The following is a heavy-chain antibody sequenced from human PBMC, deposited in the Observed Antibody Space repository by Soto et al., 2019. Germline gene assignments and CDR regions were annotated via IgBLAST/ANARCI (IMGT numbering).Heavy chain of an antibody. CDR2: IYYSGST. J-gene: IGHJ4*02. Sequence: SETLSLTCTVSGGSISRYYWNWIRQSPGKGLEWIGYIYYSGSTKYNPSLKSRVTISIDTSKTHFSLDLNSVTAADTAVYYCARSGLREEYYFDSWGKGNVVTVDS. V-gene: IGHV4-59*01. D-gene: IGHD4-17*01. CDR3: ARSGLREEYYFDS. CDR1: GGSISRYY.